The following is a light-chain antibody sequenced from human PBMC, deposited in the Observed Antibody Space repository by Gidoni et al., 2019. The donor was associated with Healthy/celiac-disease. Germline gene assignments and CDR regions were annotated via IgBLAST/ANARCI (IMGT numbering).Light chain of an antibody. CDR3: SSYAGV. J-gene: IGLJ2*01. CDR1: SRDVGGYNY. CDR2: EVS. Sequence: QSALTQPPSASGSPGQSVTISCTGTSRDVGGYNYVSWYQQHPGKAPKLMIYEVSKRPSGVPDRFSGSKSGNTASLTVSGLQAEDEADYYCSSYAGVFGGGTKLTVL. V-gene: IGLV2-8*01.